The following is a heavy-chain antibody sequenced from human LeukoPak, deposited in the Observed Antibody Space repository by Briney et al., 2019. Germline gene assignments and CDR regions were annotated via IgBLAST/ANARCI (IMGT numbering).Heavy chain of an antibody. J-gene: IGHJ4*02. CDR2: INHSGST. CDR1: GGSFSDYY. D-gene: IGHD3-10*01. Sequence: SETLSLTCAVYGGSFSDYYWSWIRQPPGKGLEWIGEINHSGSTNYNPSLKSRVTISVDTSKNQFSLKLTSVTAADTAVYYCARAPQLLWFGELSPYFDYWGQGTLVTVSS. V-gene: IGHV4-34*01. CDR3: ARAPQLLWFGELSPYFDY.